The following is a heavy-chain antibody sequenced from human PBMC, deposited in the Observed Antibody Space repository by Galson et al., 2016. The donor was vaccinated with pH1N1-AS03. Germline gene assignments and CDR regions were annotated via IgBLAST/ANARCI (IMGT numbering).Heavy chain of an antibody. Sequence: SLRPSCAASGFAFSDYTMHWVRQAPGKGLEWVAVTSYNGRNKYYTDSVQGRFSISRDNSKNTLHLQMISLRDEDTAVYFRATSPSSAWHNLDYWGQG. J-gene: IGHJ4*02. D-gene: IGHD6-19*01. CDR1: GFAFSDYT. CDR3: ATSPSSAWHNLDY. V-gene: IGHV3-30-3*02. CDR2: TSYNGRNK.